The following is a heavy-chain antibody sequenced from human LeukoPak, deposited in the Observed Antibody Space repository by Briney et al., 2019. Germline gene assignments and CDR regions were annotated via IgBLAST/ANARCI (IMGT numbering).Heavy chain of an antibody. J-gene: IGHJ5*02. CDR2: IYHSGST. D-gene: IGHD1-14*01. CDR3: ARDIPGVVVGGNWFDP. V-gene: IGHV4-38-2*02. CDR1: GGSFSGYY. Sequence: PSETLSLTCAVYGGSFSGYYWGWIRQPPGKGLEWIGSIYHSGSTYYNPSLKSRVTTSVDTSKNQFSLKLSSVTAADTAVYYCARDIPGVVVGGNWFDPWGQGTLVTVSS.